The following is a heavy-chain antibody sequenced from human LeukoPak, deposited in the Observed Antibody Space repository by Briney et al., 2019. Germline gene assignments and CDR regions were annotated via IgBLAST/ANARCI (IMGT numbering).Heavy chain of an antibody. Sequence: GGSLGLSCAASGFTFSSYWMSWVRQAPGKGLEWVANIKQDGSEKYYVDSVKGRFTISRDNAKNSLYLQMNSLRAEDTAVYYCAKDTAMELGGFDYWGQGTLVTVSS. V-gene: IGHV3-7*04. J-gene: IGHJ4*02. CDR2: IKQDGSEK. D-gene: IGHD5-18*01. CDR1: GFTFSSYW. CDR3: AKDTAMELGGFDY.